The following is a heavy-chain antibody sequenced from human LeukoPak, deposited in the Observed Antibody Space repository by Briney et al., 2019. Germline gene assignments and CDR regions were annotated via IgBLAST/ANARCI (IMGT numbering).Heavy chain of an antibody. V-gene: IGHV4-59*08. J-gene: IGHJ6*02. Sequence: PSETLSLTCTVYGGSFSAYYWSWIRQPPGKGLEWIGYIYYSGSTNYNPSLKSRVTISVDTSKNQFSLKLSSVTAADTAVYYCARLDYYDLYGMDVWGQGTTVTVSS. CDR1: GGSFSAYY. CDR3: ARLDYYDLYGMDV. CDR2: IYYSGST.